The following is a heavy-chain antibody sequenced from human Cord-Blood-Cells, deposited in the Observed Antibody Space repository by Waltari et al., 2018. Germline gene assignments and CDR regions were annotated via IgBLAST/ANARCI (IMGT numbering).Heavy chain of an antibody. J-gene: IGHJ3*02. CDR1: GGSISSSNW. D-gene: IGHD1-26*01. Sequence: QVQLQESGPGLVKPSGTLSLTCAVSGGSISSSNWWSWVRQPPGKGLEWIGEIYHSGGTNYNPSLQSRVTISVDKSKNQFSLKLSSVTAADTAVYYCARTNSGSYSGDAFDIWGQGTMVTVSS. V-gene: IGHV4-4*02. CDR2: IYHSGGT. CDR3: ARTNSGSYSGDAFDI.